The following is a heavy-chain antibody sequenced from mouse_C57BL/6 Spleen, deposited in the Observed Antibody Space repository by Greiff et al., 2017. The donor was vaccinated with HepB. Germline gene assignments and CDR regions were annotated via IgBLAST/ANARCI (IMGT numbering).Heavy chain of an antibody. V-gene: IGHV1-15*01. CDR1: GYTFTDYE. CDR2: IDPETGGT. J-gene: IGHJ2*01. D-gene: IGHD4-1*01. Sequence: VKLMESGAELVRPGASVTLSCKASGYTFTDYEMHWVKQTPVHGLEWIGAIDPETGGTAYNQKFKGKAILTADKSSSTAYMELRSLTSEDSAVYYCTLTGLFDYWGQGTTLTVSS. CDR3: TLTGLFDY.